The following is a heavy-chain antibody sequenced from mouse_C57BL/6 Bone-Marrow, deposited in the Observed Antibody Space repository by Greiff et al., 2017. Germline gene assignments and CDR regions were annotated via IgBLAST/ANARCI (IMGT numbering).Heavy chain of an antibody. J-gene: IGHJ2*01. CDR1: GYTFTDYY. Sequence: QVQLQQSGAELVRPGASVKLSCKASGYTFTDYYINWVKQRPGQGLEWIARIYPGSGNTYYNEKFKGKATLTAEKSSSTAYMQLSRLTSEDSAVYFCARSGLYYSNVFDYWGQGTTLTVSS. CDR3: ARSGLYYSNVFDY. D-gene: IGHD2-5*01. V-gene: IGHV1-76*01. CDR2: IYPGSGNT.